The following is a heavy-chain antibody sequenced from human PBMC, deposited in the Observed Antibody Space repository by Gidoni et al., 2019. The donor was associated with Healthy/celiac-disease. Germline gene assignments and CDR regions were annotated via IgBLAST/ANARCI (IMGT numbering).Heavy chain of an antibody. CDR1: GFTFSSYS. D-gene: IGHD6-13*01. V-gene: IGHV3-21*01. J-gene: IGHJ4*02. Sequence: EVQLVESGGGLVKPGGSLRPPCASSGFTFSSYSMHWVRQAPGKGLEWVSSISSSSSYRYYADSVKGRFTISRDNAKNSLYLQMNSLRAEDTAVYYCARESAAAGTVDYWGQGTLVTVSS. CDR2: ISSSSSYR. CDR3: ARESAAAGTVDY.